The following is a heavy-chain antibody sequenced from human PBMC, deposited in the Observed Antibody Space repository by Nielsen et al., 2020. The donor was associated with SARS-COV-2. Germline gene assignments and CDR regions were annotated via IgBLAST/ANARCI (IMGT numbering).Heavy chain of an antibody. CDR3: ARGDYGDYVDY. CDR1: GGSISSYY. Sequence: SETLSLTCTVSGGSISSYYWSWIRQLPGKGLEWIGYIYYSGSTNYNPSLKSRVTISVDTSKNQFSLKLSSVTAADTAVYYCARGDYGDYVDYWGQGTLVTVSS. V-gene: IGHV4-59*01. J-gene: IGHJ4*02. D-gene: IGHD4-17*01. CDR2: IYYSGST.